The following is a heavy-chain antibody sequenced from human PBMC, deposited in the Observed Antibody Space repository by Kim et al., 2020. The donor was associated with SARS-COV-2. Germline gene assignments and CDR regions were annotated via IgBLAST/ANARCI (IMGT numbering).Heavy chain of an antibody. V-gene: IGHV3-7*01. Sequence: QERSEKFYVDSVKGRFTISRDNARNSLYLKMNSLRAEDTAVYYWARDWGDYWGQGALVTVSS. CDR2: QERSEK. D-gene: IGHD3-16*01. CDR3: ARDWGDY. J-gene: IGHJ4*02.